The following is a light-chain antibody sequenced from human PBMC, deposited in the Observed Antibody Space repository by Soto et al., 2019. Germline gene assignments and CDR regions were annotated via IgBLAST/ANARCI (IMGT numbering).Light chain of an antibody. Sequence: ETLMTQSPANLSLSRGGTAALCCRAGQRINTYLSWYQQKPGQAPRLLTHGASTRATGIPARFSGVGSGTEFTLTISSLQSEDFGVYYCQQYNKWPQTFGQGTRLEIK. V-gene: IGKV3-15*01. J-gene: IGKJ5*01. CDR2: GAS. CDR1: QRINTY. CDR3: QQYNKWPQT.